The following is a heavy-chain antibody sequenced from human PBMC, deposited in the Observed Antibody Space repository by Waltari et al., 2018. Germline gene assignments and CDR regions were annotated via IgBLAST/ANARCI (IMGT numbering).Heavy chain of an antibody. Sequence: EVQLLESGGTIVQPGGSLKVACAASGLTFGSSWMQWVRQTPGKGLLWVSDMNYDGTQTKYADSVRGRFTISRDNAKSTLYLQMTDLRAEDTAVYFCVRARWDYLYFDTWGQGTLVTVSS. J-gene: IGHJ5*02. CDR2: MNYDGTQT. CDR3: VRARWDYLYFDT. V-gene: IGHV3-74*01. CDR1: GLTFGSSW. D-gene: IGHD1-26*01.